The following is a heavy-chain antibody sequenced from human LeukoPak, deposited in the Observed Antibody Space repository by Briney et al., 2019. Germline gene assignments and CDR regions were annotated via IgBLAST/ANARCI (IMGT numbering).Heavy chain of an antibody. J-gene: IGHJ6*02. CDR2: ISSSSSYI. CDR3: ARDYYGSGSYYTEQEDYYYYYGMDV. D-gene: IGHD3-10*01. CDR1: GFTFSSYS. Sequence: GGSLRLSCAASGFTFSSYSMNWVRQAPGKGLEWVSSISSSSSYIYYADSVKGRFTISKDNAKNSLYLQMNSLRAEDTAVYYCARDYYGSGSYYTEQEDYYYYYGMDVWGQGTTVTVSS. V-gene: IGHV3-21*01.